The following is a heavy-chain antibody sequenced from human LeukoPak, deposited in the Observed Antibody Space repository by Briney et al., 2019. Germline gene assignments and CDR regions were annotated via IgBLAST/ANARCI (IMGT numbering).Heavy chain of an antibody. J-gene: IGHJ6*03. CDR3: ARGGPPGYYYDYYMDV. CDR1: VGSISSYY. Sequence: SETLSLTCTVSVGSISSYYWSWMRQPPWKGLEWIGDIYYSGSTNFNPSLKSRVTISVDTSKNQFSLKMSSVTAADTDVYFCARGGPPGYYYDYYMDVWGKGTTVTISS. CDR2: IYYSGST. V-gene: IGHV4-59*01.